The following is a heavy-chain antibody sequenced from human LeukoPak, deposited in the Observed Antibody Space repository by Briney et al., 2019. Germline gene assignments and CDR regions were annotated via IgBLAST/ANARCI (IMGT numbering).Heavy chain of an antibody. CDR2: ISYDGGIT. D-gene: IGHD3-10*01. CDR1: GFTFSSYA. J-gene: IGHJ4*02. CDR3: ARDTTYYYDGGSSGPHYFDY. V-gene: IGHV3-30*01. Sequence: GGSLRLSCAASGFTFSSYAMYWVRQAPGKGPEWLAVISYDGGITHYADSVKDRFTISRDNSKNTLFLQLNSLRGDDTAVYYCARDTTYYYDGGSSGPHYFDYWGQGNLVTVSS.